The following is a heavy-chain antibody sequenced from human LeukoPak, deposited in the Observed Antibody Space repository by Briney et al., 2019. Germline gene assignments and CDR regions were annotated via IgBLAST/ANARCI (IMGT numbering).Heavy chain of an antibody. CDR3: ARYDGSGFDY. V-gene: IGHV3-21*01. CDR1: GFTLSIYS. Sequence: PGGSLRLSCATSGFTLSIYSMNWVRQAPGGGVECVSSIRSSGSYIYYADSVRGRFTISRDNAKNSLYLQMNSLRAEDTAVYYCARYDGSGFDYWGQGTLVTVSS. D-gene: IGHD3-22*01. J-gene: IGHJ4*02. CDR2: IRSSGSYI.